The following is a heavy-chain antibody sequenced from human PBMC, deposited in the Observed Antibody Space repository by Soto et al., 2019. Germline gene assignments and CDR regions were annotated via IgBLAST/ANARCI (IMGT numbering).Heavy chain of an antibody. Sequence: QVQLVESGGGVVQPGRSLRLSCAASGFTFSSYGMHWVRQAPGKGLEWVAVISYDGSNKYYADSVKGRFTISRDNSKNTLYLQMNSLRAEDTAVYYCANGGSGSYYKSFDAFDIWGQGTMVTVSS. V-gene: IGHV3-30*18. D-gene: IGHD3-10*01. J-gene: IGHJ3*02. CDR2: ISYDGSNK. CDR3: ANGGSGSYYKSFDAFDI. CDR1: GFTFSSYG.